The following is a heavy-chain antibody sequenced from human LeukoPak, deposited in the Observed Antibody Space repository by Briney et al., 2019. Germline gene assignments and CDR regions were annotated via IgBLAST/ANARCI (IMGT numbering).Heavy chain of an antibody. CDR1: GYTFTSYD. J-gene: IGHJ5*02. Sequence: ASVKVSCKASGYTFTSYDINWVRQATGQGLEWMGWMNPNSGNTGYAQKFQGRVTMTRNTSISTAYMELSSLRSEDTAVYYCARVYCSSTSCYTGWFDPWGQGTLVTVSS. CDR3: ARVYCSSTSCYTGWFDP. D-gene: IGHD2-2*02. V-gene: IGHV1-8*01. CDR2: MNPNSGNT.